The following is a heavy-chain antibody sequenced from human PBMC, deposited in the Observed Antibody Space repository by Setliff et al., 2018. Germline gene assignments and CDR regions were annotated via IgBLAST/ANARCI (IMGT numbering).Heavy chain of an antibody. CDR3: VRGEMFSTSPRAD. J-gene: IGHJ4*02. Sequence: LSLTCTVSGGSISSHYWSWIRQAPGKGLEWVAVIWYDGNNKDHADSVKGRFTISRDNSKNTLYLQMDSLRVEDTAVYYCVRGEMFSTSPRADWGQGTQVTAPQ. D-gene: IGHD2-2*01. CDR1: GGSISSHY. V-gene: IGHV3-33*08. CDR2: IWYDGNNK.